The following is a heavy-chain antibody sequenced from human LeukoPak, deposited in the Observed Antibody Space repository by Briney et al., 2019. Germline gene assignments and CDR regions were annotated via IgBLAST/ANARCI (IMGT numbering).Heavy chain of an antibody. CDR3: AKAGYYDSSGYFTFDY. J-gene: IGHJ4*02. Sequence: PGGSLRLSCAASGLTFSNYGMSWVRQAPGKGLEWVSTISASGGSTFYADSVKGRFTISRDSSKNTLYLQMNSLRAEDTAVYYCAKAGYYDSSGYFTFDYWGQGTLVTVSS. V-gene: IGHV3-23*01. CDR2: ISASGGST. CDR1: GLTFSNYG. D-gene: IGHD3-22*01.